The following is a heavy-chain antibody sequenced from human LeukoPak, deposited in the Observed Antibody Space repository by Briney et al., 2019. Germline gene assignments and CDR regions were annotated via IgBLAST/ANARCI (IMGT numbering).Heavy chain of an antibody. CDR3: ARDRSYNLDY. CDR2: INGDGSST. V-gene: IGHV3-74*01. J-gene: IGHJ4*02. Sequence: GGSLRLSCAASGFTSSSYWMHWVRQAPGKGLVWVSHINGDGSSTSYADSEKGRVTISRDNAKNTLYLQINSLTAEDSAVYYCARDRSYNLDYWGQGTLVTVSS. D-gene: IGHD5-24*01. CDR1: GFTSSSYW.